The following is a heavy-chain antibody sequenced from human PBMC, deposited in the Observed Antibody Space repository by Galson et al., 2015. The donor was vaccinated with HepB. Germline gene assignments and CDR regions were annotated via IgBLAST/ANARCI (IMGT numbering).Heavy chain of an antibody. CDR2: ISAYNGNT. Sequence: SVKVSCKASGYTFTSYGISWVRQAPGQGLEWMGWISAYNGNTNYAQKLQGRVTMTTDTSTSTAYMELRSLRSDDTAVYYCARGGMGATHRGDYYYGMDVWGQGTTVTVSS. V-gene: IGHV1-18*01. CDR1: GYTFTSYG. D-gene: IGHD1-26*01. J-gene: IGHJ6*02. CDR3: ARGGMGATHRGDYYYGMDV.